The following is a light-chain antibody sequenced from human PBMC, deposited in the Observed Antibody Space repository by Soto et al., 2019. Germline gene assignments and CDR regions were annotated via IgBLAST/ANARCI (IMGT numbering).Light chain of an antibody. Sequence: VVLTQSPATLSLSPGERATLSCRTSLSVSVYLDWYQQKPGQAPRLLIYGASSRATGIPDRFSGSGSGTDFTLTISRLEPEDFAVYYCQKYGDSSITFGQGTRLEIK. J-gene: IGKJ5*01. CDR2: GAS. CDR3: QKYGDSSIT. CDR1: LSVSVY. V-gene: IGKV3-20*01.